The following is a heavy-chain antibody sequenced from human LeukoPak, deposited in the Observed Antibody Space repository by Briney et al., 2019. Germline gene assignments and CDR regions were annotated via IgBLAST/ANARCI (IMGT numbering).Heavy chain of an antibody. CDR1: GFTVSSNY. V-gene: IGHV3-53*01. CDR3: ARDPAGPTEPFDY. J-gene: IGHJ4*02. Sequence: GGSLRLSCAASGFTVSSNYMSWVRQAPGKGLEWVSVIYSGGSTYYADSVKGRFTISRDNSKNTLYLQMNSLRAEDTAVYYCARDPAGPTEPFDYWGQGTLVTVSS. CDR2: IYSGGST.